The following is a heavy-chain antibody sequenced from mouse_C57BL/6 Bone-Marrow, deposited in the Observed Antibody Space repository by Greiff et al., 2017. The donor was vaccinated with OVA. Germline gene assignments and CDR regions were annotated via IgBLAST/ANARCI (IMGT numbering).Heavy chain of an antibody. V-gene: IGHV3-1*01. CDR1: GYSITSGYD. CDR3: ARVGDYYGSSYGWYFDV. J-gene: IGHJ1*03. Sequence: EVKVVESGPGMVKPSQSLSLTCTVTGYSITSGYDWHWIRHFPGNKLEWMGYISYSGSTNYNPSLKSRISITHDTSKNHFFLKLNSVTTEDTATYYCARVGDYYGSSYGWYFDVWGTGTTVTVSS. D-gene: IGHD1-1*01. CDR2: ISYSGST.